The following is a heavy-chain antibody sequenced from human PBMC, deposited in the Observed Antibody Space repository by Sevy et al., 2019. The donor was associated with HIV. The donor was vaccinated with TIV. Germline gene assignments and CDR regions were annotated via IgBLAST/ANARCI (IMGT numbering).Heavy chain of an antibody. V-gene: IGHV1-18*01. CDR2: ISAYNGNT. J-gene: IGHJ4*02. Sequence: ASVKVSCKASGYTFTSYGISWVRQAPGQGLEWMGWISAYNGNTNYAQKLQGRVTMTTDTSTSTAYMELRSLRSDDTAVYYCARDMRWPTTVTTMYYFDYWGQGTLVTVSS. CDR3: ARDMRWPTTVTTMYYFDY. D-gene: IGHD4-17*01. CDR1: GYTFTSYG.